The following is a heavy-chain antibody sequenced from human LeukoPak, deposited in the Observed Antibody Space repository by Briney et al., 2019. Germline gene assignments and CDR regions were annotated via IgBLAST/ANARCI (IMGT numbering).Heavy chain of an antibody. J-gene: IGHJ3*02. D-gene: IGHD3-22*01. V-gene: IGHV3-7*01. CDR1: GFTFSSYW. CDR3: ARASWDSSGYDAFDI. CDR2: IKQDGSEK. Sequence: GGSLRLSCAASGFTFSSYWMSWVRQAPGKGLERVANIKQDGSEKYYVDSVKGRFTISRDNAKNSLYLQMNSLRAEDTAVYYCARASWDSSGYDAFDIWGQGTMVTVSS.